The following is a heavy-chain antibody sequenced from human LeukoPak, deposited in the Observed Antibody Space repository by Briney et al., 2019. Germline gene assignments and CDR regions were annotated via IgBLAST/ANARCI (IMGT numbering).Heavy chain of an antibody. V-gene: IGHV3-23*01. J-gene: IGHJ5*02. Sequence: GGSLRLSCAASGFTFSSYAMSWVRQAPGKGLEWVSAISGSGGSTYYADSVKGRFTISRDNAKNSLYLQMNSLRAEDTAVYYCARKTTVTITWGQGTLVTVSS. D-gene: IGHD4-17*01. CDR2: ISGSGGST. CDR1: GFTFSSYA. CDR3: ARKTTVTIT.